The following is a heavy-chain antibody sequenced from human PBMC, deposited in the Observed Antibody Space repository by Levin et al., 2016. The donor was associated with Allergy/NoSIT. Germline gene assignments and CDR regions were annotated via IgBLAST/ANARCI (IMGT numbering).Heavy chain of an antibody. J-gene: IGHJ4*02. CDR3: ARVLVGAHSYYFDY. Sequence: SETLSLTCAVSGGSISSGGYSWSWIRQPPGKGLEWIGYIYHSGSTYYNPSLKSRVTISVDRSKNQFSLKLSSVTAADTAVYYCARVLVGAHSYYFDYWGPGNPGHRLL. D-gene: IGHD1-26*01. CDR1: GGSISSGGYS. CDR2: IYHSGST. V-gene: IGHV4-30-2*01.